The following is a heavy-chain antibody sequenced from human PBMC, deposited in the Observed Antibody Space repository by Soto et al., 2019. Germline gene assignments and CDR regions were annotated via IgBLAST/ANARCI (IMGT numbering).Heavy chain of an antibody. Sequence: EVQLLESGGGLVQPGGSLRLSCAASGFTFSSYAMSWVRQAPGKGLEWVSAIGGSGISTYYADSVKGRFTISRDNSKNTLYLQMNSLRAEDTAVYYCAKGDSNDYSPIDYWGQGTLVTVTS. D-gene: IGHD2-21*01. J-gene: IGHJ4*02. CDR3: AKGDSNDYSPIDY. V-gene: IGHV3-23*01. CDR1: GFTFSSYA. CDR2: IGGSGIST.